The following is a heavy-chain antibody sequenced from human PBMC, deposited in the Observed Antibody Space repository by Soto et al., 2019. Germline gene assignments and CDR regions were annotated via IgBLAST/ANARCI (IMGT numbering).Heavy chain of an antibody. Sequence: SETLSLTCAVYGGSFSGYYWSWIRQPPGKGLEWIGEINHSGSTNYNPSLKSRVTISVDTSKNQFFLKLSSVTAADTAVYYCASSSSSYYYYGMDVWGQGTTVTVSS. V-gene: IGHV4-34*01. J-gene: IGHJ6*02. D-gene: IGHD6-13*01. CDR1: GGSFSGYY. CDR3: ASSSSSYYYYGMDV. CDR2: INHSGST.